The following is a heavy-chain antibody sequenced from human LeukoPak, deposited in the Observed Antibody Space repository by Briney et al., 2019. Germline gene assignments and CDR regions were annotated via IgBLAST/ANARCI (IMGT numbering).Heavy chain of an antibody. CDR1: GYAFTSYG. CDR3: ARSVAPTDWFDP. Sequence: GASVKVSCTASGYAFTSYGISWVRQAPGQGLEWMGWISAYNGNTNYAQKLQGRVTMTTDTSTSTAYMELRSLRSDDTAVYYCARSVAPTDWFDPGGQGTLVTVSS. V-gene: IGHV1-18*01. D-gene: IGHD1-1*01. CDR2: ISAYNGNT. J-gene: IGHJ5*02.